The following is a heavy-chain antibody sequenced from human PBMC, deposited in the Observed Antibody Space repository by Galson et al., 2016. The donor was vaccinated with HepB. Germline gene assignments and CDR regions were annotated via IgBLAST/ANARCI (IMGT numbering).Heavy chain of an antibody. CDR1: GFTFSSYT. V-gene: IGHV3-23*01. CDR2: ISGSGGNT. CDR3: AKIKGRWVADY. D-gene: IGHD2-15*01. Sequence: SLRLSCAASGFTFSSYTMNWVRQAPGKGLEWVSGISGSGGNTYYANAVKGRFTICRDNSKNTLYLQMNSLRAEDTAAYYCAKIKGRWVADYWGQGTLVTVSS. J-gene: IGHJ4*02.